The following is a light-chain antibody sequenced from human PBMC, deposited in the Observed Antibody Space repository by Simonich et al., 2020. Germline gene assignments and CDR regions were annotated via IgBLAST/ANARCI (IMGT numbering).Light chain of an antibody. J-gene: IGKJ4*01. CDR2: YAS. Sequence: EIVLTQSPDFQSVTPKEKVTITSRASQSIGSSLHWYQQKPDQSPKLLIKYASQSISGVPSRFSGSGSGTDFTLTISSLQPEDFATYYCQQSYSTPLTFGGGTKVEIK. CDR3: QQSYSTPLT. CDR1: QSIGSS. V-gene: IGKV6-21*02.